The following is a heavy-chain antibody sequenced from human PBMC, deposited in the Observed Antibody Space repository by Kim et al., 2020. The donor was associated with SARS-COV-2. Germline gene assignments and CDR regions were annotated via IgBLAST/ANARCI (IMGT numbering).Heavy chain of an antibody. CDR3: ARVQVVAARPEYYFDY. V-gene: IGHV4-61*01. J-gene: IGHJ4*02. Sequence: SETLSLTCTVSGGSVSSGSYYWSWIRQPPGKGLEWIGYIYYSGSTNYNPSLKSRVTISVDTSKNQFSLKLSSVTAADTAVYYCARVQVVAARPEYYFDYWGQGTLVTVSS. CDR2: IYYSGST. CDR1: GGSVSSGSYY. D-gene: IGHD2-15*01.